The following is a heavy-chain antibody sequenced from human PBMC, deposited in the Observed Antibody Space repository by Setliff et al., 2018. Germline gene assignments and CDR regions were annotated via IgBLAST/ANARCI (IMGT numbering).Heavy chain of an antibody. CDR2: INTKTEDP. D-gene: IGHD4-17*01. V-gene: IGHV7-4-1*02. J-gene: IGHJ4*01. CDR1: GYSLSNYV. Sequence: RASVKVSCKASGYSLSNYVMNWVRQAPGQGLEWMGWINTKTEDPTYAQGYTGRFAFSLDTSDSATYLDISNLKAEDTATYYCARADHLVTTTFDYWGQGTLVTVSS. CDR3: ARADHLVTTTFDY.